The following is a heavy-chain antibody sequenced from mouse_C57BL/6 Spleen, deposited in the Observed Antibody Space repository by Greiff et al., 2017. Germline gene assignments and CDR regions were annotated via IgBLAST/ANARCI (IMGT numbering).Heavy chain of an antibody. CDR2: IDPSDSET. Sequence: VQLQQPGAELVRPGSSVKLSCQASGYNFTSYWMHWVKQRPIQGLEWIGNIDPSDSETHYNQKFSDKATLTLAKSSSTAYMQLSSLTSDDSEVYDCARRNYGRSYWYFDVWGTGTTVTVSS. J-gene: IGHJ1*03. CDR3: ARRNYGRSYWYFDV. CDR1: GYNFTSYW. D-gene: IGHD1-1*01. V-gene: IGHV1-52*01.